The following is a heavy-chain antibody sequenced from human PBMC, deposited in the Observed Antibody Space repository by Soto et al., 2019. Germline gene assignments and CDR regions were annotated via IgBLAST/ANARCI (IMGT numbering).Heavy chain of an antibody. CDR1: GFTVFNRY. CDR2: IDRDDIS. Sequence: EVQLVETGGGLVQPGGSLRLSCAASGFTVFNRYMNWVRQAPGKGLEWVSLIDRDDISYYADSVKGRFSISRDSSRNTIYLQMSSLRADDAAVYYFARRNARSYYYGLDVWGHGTTVIVSS. V-gene: IGHV3-53*02. CDR3: ARRNARSYYYGLDV. J-gene: IGHJ6*02. D-gene: IGHD2-2*01.